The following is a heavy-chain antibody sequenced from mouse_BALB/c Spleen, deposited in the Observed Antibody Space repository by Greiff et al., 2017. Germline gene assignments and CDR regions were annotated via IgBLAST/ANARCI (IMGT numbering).Heavy chain of an antibody. Sequence: EVQLVESGGDLVKPGGSLKLSCAASGFTFSSYGMSWVRQTPDKRLEWVATISSGGSYTYYPDSVKGRFTISRDNAKNTLYLQMSSLKSEDTAMYYCARHPTGSWYFDVWGAGTTVTVSS. CDR3: ARHPTGSWYFDV. V-gene: IGHV5-6*01. CDR1: GFTFSSYG. D-gene: IGHD4-1*02. CDR2: ISSGGSYT. J-gene: IGHJ1*01.